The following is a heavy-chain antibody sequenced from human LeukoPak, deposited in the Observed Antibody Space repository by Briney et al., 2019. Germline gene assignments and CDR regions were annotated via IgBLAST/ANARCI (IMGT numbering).Heavy chain of an antibody. V-gene: IGHV4-61*02. CDR3: AREGPNSSGLDY. Sequence: PSQTLSLTCTISGGSISSGSYFWSWIRQPAGKGLEWIGRIYTSGGTNYNPSLKSRVAISVDTSKNQFSLKLSSVTAADTAVYYCAREGPNSSGLDYWGQGTLVTVSS. CDR1: GGSISSGSYF. J-gene: IGHJ4*02. D-gene: IGHD3-22*01. CDR2: IYTSGGT.